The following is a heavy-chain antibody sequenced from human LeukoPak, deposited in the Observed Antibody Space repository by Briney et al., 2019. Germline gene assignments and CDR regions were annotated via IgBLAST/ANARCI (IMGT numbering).Heavy chain of an antibody. D-gene: IGHD6-6*01. CDR3: ARAPSETVPPFDY. J-gene: IGHJ4*02. Sequence: EASVKVSCKASGYTFTGYYMHWVRQAPGQVLEWMGWINPNSGGTNYAQKFQGRVTMTRDTSISTAYMELSRLRSDDTAVYYCARAPSETVPPFDYWGQGTLVTVSS. CDR2: INPNSGGT. CDR1: GYTFTGYY. V-gene: IGHV1-2*02.